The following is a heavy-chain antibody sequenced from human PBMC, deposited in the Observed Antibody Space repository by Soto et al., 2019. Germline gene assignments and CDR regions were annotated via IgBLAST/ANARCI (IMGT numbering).Heavy chain of an antibody. J-gene: IGHJ4*02. Sequence: QVQLQESGPGLVKPSQTLSLTCSVSGGSISNSDNYWSWIRQPPGKGLEWIGYIHYSGSTYYNSSLKSRVITSVDTSKNQFSLRLSSVTAADTAVYYCAREGGSGSGYPLDYWGQGTLVTVSS. CDR3: AREGGSGSGYPLDY. V-gene: IGHV4-30-4*01. D-gene: IGHD3-10*01. CDR2: IHYSGST. CDR1: GGSISNSDNY.